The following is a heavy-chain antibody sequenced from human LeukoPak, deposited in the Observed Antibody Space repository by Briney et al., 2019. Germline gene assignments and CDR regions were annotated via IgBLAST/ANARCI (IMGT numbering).Heavy chain of an antibody. V-gene: IGHV1-69*04. D-gene: IGHD4-23*01. CDR1: GGTFSSYA. CDR2: IIPILGIA. Sequence: GASVKVSCKASGGTFSSYAISWVRQAPGQGLEWMGRIIPILGIANYAQKFQGRVTITADKSTSTAYMELSSLRSEDTAVYYCVTTVVTQVFPHSGYYYYYGMDVWGQGTTVTVSS. J-gene: IGHJ6*02. CDR3: VTTVVTQVFPHSGYYYYYGMDV.